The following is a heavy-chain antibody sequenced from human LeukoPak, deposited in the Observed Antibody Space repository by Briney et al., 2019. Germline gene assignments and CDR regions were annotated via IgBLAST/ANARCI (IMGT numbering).Heavy chain of an antibody. CDR2: ISTSGGGT. CDR3: ANEAVVGTLAY. D-gene: IGHD6-19*01. J-gene: IGHJ4*02. CDR1: GFTFSSYA. Sequence: GGALRLSCAASGFTFSSYAMSWVRQAPGKGLEWVSAISTSGGGTYYADSVKGRFTISRDNSKNTLYLQMNILRAEDTAVYYCANEAVVGTLAYWGQGNLVTVSS. V-gene: IGHV3-23*01.